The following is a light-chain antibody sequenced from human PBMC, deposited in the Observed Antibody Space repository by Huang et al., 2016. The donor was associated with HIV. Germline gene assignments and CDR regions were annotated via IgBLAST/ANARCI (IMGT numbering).Light chain of an antibody. V-gene: IGKV3-20*01. Sequence: EAVLTQSPVTLSLSAGERATLSCRASQILSSRSLAWYQQKPGQAPRLLIYGASRRATAIPARFSGSGSGTGFALTISGLEPEDCAVYFCQQYDSSPYTFGQGTQLEIK. J-gene: IGKJ2*01. CDR3: QQYDSSPYT. CDR1: QILSSRS. CDR2: GAS.